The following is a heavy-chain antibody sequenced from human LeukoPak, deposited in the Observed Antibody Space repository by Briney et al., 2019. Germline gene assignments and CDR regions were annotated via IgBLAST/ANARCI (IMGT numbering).Heavy chain of an antibody. D-gene: IGHD6-19*01. CDR1: GFTFSGSA. J-gene: IGHJ6*03. Sequence: GGSLRLSCAASGFTFSGSAMHWVRQASGKGLEWVGRIRSKANSYATAYAASVKGRFTISRDDSKNTAYLQMNSLKTEDTAVYYCTRRGSGLFMGYYYYYMDVWGKGTTVTISS. CDR2: IRSKANSYAT. CDR3: TRRGSGLFMGYYYYYMDV. V-gene: IGHV3-73*01.